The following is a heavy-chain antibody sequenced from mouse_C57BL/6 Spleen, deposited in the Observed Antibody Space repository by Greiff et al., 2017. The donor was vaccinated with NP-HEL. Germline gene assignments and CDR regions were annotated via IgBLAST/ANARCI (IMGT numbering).Heavy chain of an antibody. CDR2: IYPGSGST. CDR1: GYTFTSYW. Sequence: VQLQQPGAELVKPGASVKMSCKASGYTFTSYWITWVKQRPGQGLEWIGDIYPGSGSTNYNEKFKSKATLTVDTSSSTAYMQLSSLTSEDSAVYYCARMGYYSNSFDYWGQGTTLTVSS. V-gene: IGHV1-55*01. D-gene: IGHD2-5*01. J-gene: IGHJ2*01. CDR3: ARMGYYSNSFDY.